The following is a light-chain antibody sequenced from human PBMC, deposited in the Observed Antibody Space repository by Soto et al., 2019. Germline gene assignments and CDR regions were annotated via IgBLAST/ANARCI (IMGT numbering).Light chain of an antibody. CDR3: GSFAGTGTQYV. V-gene: IGLV2-8*01. J-gene: IGLJ1*01. CDR1: SSDVGGYDY. CDR2: EGS. Sequence: QSVLNQPPAASAFLGQSVTISCTGTSSDVGGYDYVSWYQQHPGKAPNLTIYEGSKRPSGVSNRFSGSRSGNTASLTISGLQAEDEADYYCGSFAGTGTQYVFGTGTKVTVL.